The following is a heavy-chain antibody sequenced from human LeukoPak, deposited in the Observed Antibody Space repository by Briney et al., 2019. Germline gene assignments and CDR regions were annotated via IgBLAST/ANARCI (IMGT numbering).Heavy chain of an antibody. V-gene: IGHV4-39*07. J-gene: IGHJ4*02. D-gene: IGHD2-21*01. CDR2: IYYSGST. CDR3: ARDLVLGD. Sequence: PSETLSLTCTVSGGSISSSSYYWGWIRQPPGKGLEWIGSIYYSGSTYYNPSFKSRVTISVDTSKNQFSLKLSSVTAADTAVYYCARDLVLGDWGQGTLVTVSS. CDR1: GGSISSSSYY.